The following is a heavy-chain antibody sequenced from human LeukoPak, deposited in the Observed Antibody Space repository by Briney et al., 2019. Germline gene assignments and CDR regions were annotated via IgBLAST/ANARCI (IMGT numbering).Heavy chain of an antibody. D-gene: IGHD3-16*01. V-gene: IGHV3-30*18. CDR2: ISYDGSNK. Sequence: GGSLRLSCAASGFTFSSYAMSWVRQAPGKGLEWVAVISYDGSNKYYADSVKGRFTISRDNSKNTLYLQMNSLRAEDTAVYYCAKCFKGRIHNAFDIWGQGTMVTVSS. J-gene: IGHJ3*02. CDR3: AKCFKGRIHNAFDI. CDR1: GFTFSSYA.